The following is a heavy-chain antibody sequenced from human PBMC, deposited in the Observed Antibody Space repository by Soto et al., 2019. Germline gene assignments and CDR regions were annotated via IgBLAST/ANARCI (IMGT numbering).Heavy chain of an antibody. V-gene: IGHV4-59*01. D-gene: IGHD3-10*01. J-gene: IGHJ4*02. Sequence: QVQLQESGPGLVKPSETLSLTCTVSGGSISSYYWSWIRQPPGKGLEWIGYIYYSGSTNYNPALKSRVTISVDTSKNQFSLKLSSVTAADTAVYYCARVGVWFGESLPKYYFDYWGQGTLVTVSS. CDR2: IYYSGST. CDR1: GGSISSYY. CDR3: ARVGVWFGESLPKYYFDY.